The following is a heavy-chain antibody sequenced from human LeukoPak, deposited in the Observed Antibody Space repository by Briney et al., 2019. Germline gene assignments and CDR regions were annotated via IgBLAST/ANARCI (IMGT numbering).Heavy chain of an antibody. D-gene: IGHD5-12*01. Sequence: SETMSLTCTVSGGSISSYYWSWIRQPPGKGLEWIGYIYDIGSTSYNPSLKSRVTISVDTSSNQFSLMLTSVTAADTAVYYCARGTKTGYTGYDWNYWGQGSLVSVSS. CDR1: GGSISSYY. V-gene: IGHV4-59*01. CDR2: IYDIGST. J-gene: IGHJ4*02. CDR3: ARGTKTGYTGYDWNY.